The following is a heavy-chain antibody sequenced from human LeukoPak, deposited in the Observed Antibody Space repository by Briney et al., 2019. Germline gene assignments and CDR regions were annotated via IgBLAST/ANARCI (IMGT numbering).Heavy chain of an antibody. Sequence: GGSLRLSCAACGFTFSSYAMSLVRQAPGKGLEWVSAISGSGGSTYYADSVKGRFTISRDNSKNTLYLQMNSLRAEDTAVYYCAKSFQVAGTEGYWGQGTLVTVSS. CDR2: ISGSGGST. CDR1: GFTFSSYA. D-gene: IGHD6-19*01. J-gene: IGHJ4*02. V-gene: IGHV3-23*01. CDR3: AKSFQVAGTEGY.